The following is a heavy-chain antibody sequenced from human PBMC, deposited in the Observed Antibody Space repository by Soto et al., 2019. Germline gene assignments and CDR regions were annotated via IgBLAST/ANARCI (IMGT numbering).Heavy chain of an antibody. CDR3: ARGGCSTNDCRNPYYYYFRDV. CDR2: ITTSSNAV. V-gene: IGHV3-48*01. D-gene: IGHD2-15*01. J-gene: IGHJ6*03. CDR1: GFTFSTYS. Sequence: EVQLVESGGGLVQPGGSLRLSCAASGFTFSTYSMNWVRQAPGKGLEWISYITTSSNAVYYADSVTGRFTISRDNANNLLYLRMHSLRVEDTAVSYCARGGCSTNDCRNPYYYYFRDVCGKGTTVTVSS.